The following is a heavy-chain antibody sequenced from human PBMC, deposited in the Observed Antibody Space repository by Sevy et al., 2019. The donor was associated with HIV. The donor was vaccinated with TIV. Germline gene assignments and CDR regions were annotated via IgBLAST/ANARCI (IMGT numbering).Heavy chain of an antibody. Sequence: ASVKVSCKASGGTFSNYAISWVRQAPGQGLEWMGGIIPILGIANYAQKFQGRVTITADKSTSTAYMELSSLRSEDTAVYYCAGEYCGGDCYPRNAFDIWGQGTIVTVSS. CDR1: GGTFSNYA. V-gene: IGHV1-69*10. J-gene: IGHJ3*02. CDR3: AGEYCGGDCYPRNAFDI. D-gene: IGHD2-21*01. CDR2: IIPILGIA.